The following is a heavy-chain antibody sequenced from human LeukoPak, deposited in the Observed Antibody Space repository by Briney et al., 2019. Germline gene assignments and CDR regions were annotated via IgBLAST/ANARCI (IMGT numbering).Heavy chain of an antibody. V-gene: IGHV2-70*01. J-gene: IGHJ4*02. CDR1: GFSLSTSGMC. CDR2: IYWDDDK. CDR3: ARQNYDILTGYYDDY. Sequence: SGPALVKPTQTLTLTCTFSGFSLSTSGMCVSWIRQPPGKSLEWLAHIYWDDDKYYSTSLKTRLTISKDTSKNQVVLTMTNMDPVDTATYYCARQNYDILTGYYDDYWGQGTLVTVSS. D-gene: IGHD3-9*01.